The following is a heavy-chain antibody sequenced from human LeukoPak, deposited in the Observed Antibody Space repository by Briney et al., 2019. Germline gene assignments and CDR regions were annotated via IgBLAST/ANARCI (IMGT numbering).Heavy chain of an antibody. V-gene: IGHV4-59*01. J-gene: IGHJ1*01. Sequence: TETLSLTCTVSGGSISTYYWSWIRQPPGKGLEWIGYIYYSGSTSYNPSLKSRITISVDTFKNQFSLKLSSVTAADTAVYYCARDTGVVVGYFQHWGQGTLVTVSS. CDR1: GGSISTYY. CDR3: ARDTGVVVGYFQH. CDR2: IYYSGST. D-gene: IGHD2-15*01.